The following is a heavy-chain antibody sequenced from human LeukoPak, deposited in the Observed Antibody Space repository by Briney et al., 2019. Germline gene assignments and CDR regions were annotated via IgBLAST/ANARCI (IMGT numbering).Heavy chain of an antibody. J-gene: IGHJ5*02. CDR3: ARHATGSYSVPWLDP. CDR2: FSDSVNT. V-gene: IGHV4-59*08. Sequence: SETLSLTCTVSGGSISNHYWSWIRQPPGRCLEWIGYFSDSVNTIYNPSLKSRVTILGDTSTNQFSLRLSSVTAADTAVYYCARHATGSYSVPWLDPWGQGTLVTVST. D-gene: IGHD3-10*01. CDR1: GGSISNHY.